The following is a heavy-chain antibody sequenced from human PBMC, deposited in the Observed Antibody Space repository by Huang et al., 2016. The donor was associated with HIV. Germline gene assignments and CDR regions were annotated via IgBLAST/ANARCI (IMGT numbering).Heavy chain of an antibody. CDR2: LYPEASDP. D-gene: IGHD1-20*01. CDR1: GYSFTNYL. J-gene: IGHJ6*03. V-gene: IGHV5-51*03. Sequence: EVQLVQSGAEVKKPGESLKISCKGSGYSFTNYLIALVRQMPGKGLEWMGILYPEASDPRSRPSFQVQVTLSADKSIHTAYLHWSSLKASDTAMYYCARSQSRVTAATFFYYMDVWGKGTTVTVSS. CDR3: ARSQSRVTAATFFYYMDV.